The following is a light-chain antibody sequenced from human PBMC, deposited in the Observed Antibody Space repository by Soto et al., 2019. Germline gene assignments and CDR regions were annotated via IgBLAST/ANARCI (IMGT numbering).Light chain of an antibody. V-gene: IGLV1-44*01. J-gene: IGLJ1*01. CDR1: SSNIGSYT. CDR3: AAWDDSLNGYV. Sequence: QSVLIQPPSASGTPGQRVTVSCSGGSSNIGSYTVNWYQQLPGAAPKLLIYSNSQRPSGVPVRFSASKSGTSASLAISGLQSEDEAEYYCAAWDDSLNGYVFGPGTKVTVL. CDR2: SNS.